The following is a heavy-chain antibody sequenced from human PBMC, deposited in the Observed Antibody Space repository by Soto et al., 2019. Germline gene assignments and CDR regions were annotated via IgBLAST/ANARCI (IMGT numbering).Heavy chain of an antibody. CDR2: INHSGST. CDR1: GGSFSGYY. Sequence: SETLSLTCAVYGGSFSGYYWSWIRQPPGKGLEWIGEINHSGSTNYNPSLKSRVTISVDTSKNQFSLKLSSVTAADTAVYYCARDRKVRYCSGGSCYSVYFDYWGQGTLVTVSS. J-gene: IGHJ4*02. CDR3: ARDRKVRYCSGGSCYSVYFDY. V-gene: IGHV4-34*01. D-gene: IGHD2-15*01.